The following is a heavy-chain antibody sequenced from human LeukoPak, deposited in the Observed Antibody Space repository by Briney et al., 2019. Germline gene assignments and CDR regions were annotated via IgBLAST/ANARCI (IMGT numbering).Heavy chain of an antibody. V-gene: IGHV3-23*01. D-gene: IGHD4-17*01. Sequence: PGGSLRLSCAASGFTFSSYTMSWVRQAPGKGLEWVSAISGSGGSTYYADSVKGRFTVSRDNSKNTLYLQMNSLRAEDTAVYYCAKNYGDYQGDYFDYWGQGTLVTVSS. J-gene: IGHJ4*02. CDR1: GFTFSSYT. CDR2: ISGSGGST. CDR3: AKNYGDYQGDYFDY.